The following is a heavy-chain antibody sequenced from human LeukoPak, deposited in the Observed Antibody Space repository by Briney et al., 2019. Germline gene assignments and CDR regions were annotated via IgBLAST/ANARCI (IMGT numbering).Heavy chain of an antibody. Sequence: GGSLRLSCAASGFSFSSYAMTWVRQAPGQGLEWVSVISGRGSSTYYADSVKGRFTISRDNSKNTLYLQMNSLRAEDTAVYYCTRERCSSSGYFQYWGQGTLVTVSS. V-gene: IGHV3-23*01. J-gene: IGHJ1*01. D-gene: IGHD6-6*01. CDR3: TRERCSSSGYFQY. CDR1: GFSFSSYA. CDR2: ISGRGSST.